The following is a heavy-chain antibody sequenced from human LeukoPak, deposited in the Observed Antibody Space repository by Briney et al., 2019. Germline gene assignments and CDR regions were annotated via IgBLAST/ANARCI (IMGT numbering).Heavy chain of an antibody. J-gene: IGHJ4*02. D-gene: IGHD3-22*01. CDR3: ARWDSSGCLDY. CDR2: ISSSGTTI. Sequence: GGSLRLSCAASGLTFSDYYMSWIPQAPGRGLEWGSYISSSGTTIYYADSVKGRFTISRDNAKNSLYLQMNSLRAEDTAVYFCARWDSSGCLDYWGQGTLVTVSS. CDR1: GLTFSDYY. V-gene: IGHV3-11*01.